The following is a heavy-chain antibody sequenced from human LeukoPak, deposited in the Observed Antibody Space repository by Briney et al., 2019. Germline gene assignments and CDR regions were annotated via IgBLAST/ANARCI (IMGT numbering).Heavy chain of an antibody. Sequence: GGSLRLSCAASGFTFSNYWMIWVRQAPGKGPDWVADINQGGSEKYYIDSVKGRFTISRDNAKNSLDLQMNSLRAEDTAVYYCVRVLYGFNWYFDLWGRGTLVTVSS. CDR1: GFTFSNYW. V-gene: IGHV3-7*01. J-gene: IGHJ2*01. D-gene: IGHD2-8*01. CDR3: VRVLYGFNWYFDL. CDR2: INQGGSEK.